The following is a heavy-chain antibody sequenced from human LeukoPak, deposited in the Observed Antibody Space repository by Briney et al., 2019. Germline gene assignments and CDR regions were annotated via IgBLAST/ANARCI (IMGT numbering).Heavy chain of an antibody. J-gene: IGHJ4*02. D-gene: IGHD6-19*01. V-gene: IGHV3-64*01. CDR2: ITSSGGST. Sequence: HPGGSLRLSCAASGFTFSTYAMHWVRQAPGKGLEYVSAITSSGGSTNHANSAEGRFSISRDNSKNTLYLQMGSLRAEDMAVYYCARVDKKQGLAPFDYWGQGTLVIVSS. CDR1: GFTFSTYA. CDR3: ARVDKKQGLAPFDY.